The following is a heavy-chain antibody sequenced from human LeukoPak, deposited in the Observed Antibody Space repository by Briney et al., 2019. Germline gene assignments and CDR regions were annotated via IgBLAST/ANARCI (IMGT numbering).Heavy chain of an antibody. V-gene: IGHV4-30-4*08. D-gene: IGHD5-12*01. CDR3: ARHETGYSRSGVGPLDT. CDR2: IYYSGST. J-gene: IGHJ5*02. CDR1: GVSMSSGAFY. Sequence: KPSETLSLTCTVSGVSMSSGAFYWSWIRKHPGKGLEWIGNIYYSGSTYYNPSLKSRVTISVDTYRNQFSLKLTSVTAADTAVYYCARHETGYSRSGVGPLDTWGQGTLVTVSS.